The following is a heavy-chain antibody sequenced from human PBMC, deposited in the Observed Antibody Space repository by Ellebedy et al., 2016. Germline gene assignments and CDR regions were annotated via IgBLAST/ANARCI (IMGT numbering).Heavy chain of an antibody. J-gene: IGHJ4*02. V-gene: IGHV4-34*01. D-gene: IGHD6-13*01. CDR2: VIDNGNT. CDR3: ARGRISAAVSDY. Sequence: SETLSLTCTLYGGSFSGFCWSWIRQAPGKGLEWVGEVIDNGNTNYNPSLKSRVTISLDRSKNQFSLKLTSVTAADTAMYYCARGRISAAVSDYWGQGTLVTVSS. CDR1: GGSFSGFC.